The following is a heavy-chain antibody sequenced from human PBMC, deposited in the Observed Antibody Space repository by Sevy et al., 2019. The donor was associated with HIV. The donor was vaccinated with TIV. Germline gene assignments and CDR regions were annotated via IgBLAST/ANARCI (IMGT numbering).Heavy chain of an antibody. CDR3: AKGIGYQLPYYYYGMDV. Sequence: GGSLRLSCAASGFTFDDYAMHWVRQAPGKGLEWVSGISWNSGSMGYADSVKGRFTISRDNAKNSLYLQMNSLRAEDTALYYCAKGIGYQLPYYYYGMDVWGQGTTVTVSS. CDR2: ISWNSGSM. D-gene: IGHD2-2*01. CDR1: GFTFDDYA. V-gene: IGHV3-9*01. J-gene: IGHJ6*02.